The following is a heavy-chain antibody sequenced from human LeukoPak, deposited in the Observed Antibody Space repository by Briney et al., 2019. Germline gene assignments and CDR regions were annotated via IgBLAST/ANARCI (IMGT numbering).Heavy chain of an antibody. CDR3: ARGQWLVNRADYFDY. J-gene: IGHJ4*02. Sequence: GGSLRLSCAASGFTFSSYSMNWVRQAPGKGLEWVSSISSSSSYIYYADSVKGRFTISRDNAKNSLYLQMNSLRAEDTAVYYCARGQWLVNRADYFDYWGRGTLVTVSS. D-gene: IGHD6-19*01. V-gene: IGHV3-21*01. CDR2: ISSSSSYI. CDR1: GFTFSSYS.